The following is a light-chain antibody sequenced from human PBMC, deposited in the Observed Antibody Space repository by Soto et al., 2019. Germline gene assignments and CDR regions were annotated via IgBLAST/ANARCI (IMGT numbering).Light chain of an antibody. J-gene: IGLJ1*01. V-gene: IGLV1-40*01. CDR2: GNN. Sequence: QAVLTQPPSVSGAPGQRVTISCTGSSSNIGAGYDVHWYQQLPGTAPKLLIYGNNNRPSGVPDRFSGSKSGTSVSLAITGLQAEDEADYYCQSYDISLSDSVVFGTGTKLTVL. CDR1: SSNIGAGYD. CDR3: QSYDISLSDSVV.